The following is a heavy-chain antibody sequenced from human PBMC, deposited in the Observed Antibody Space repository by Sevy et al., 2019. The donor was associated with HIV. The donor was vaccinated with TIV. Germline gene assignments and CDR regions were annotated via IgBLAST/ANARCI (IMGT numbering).Heavy chain of an antibody. D-gene: IGHD3-22*01. CDR3: ARHPYYDSSGYVDY. CDR2: ISSSSSTI. CDR1: GFSFSGYS. Sequence: GGSLRLSCAASGFSFSGYSMNWVRQAPGKGLEWVSYISSSSSTIDYADSVKGRFTISRDNAKNSLYLQMNSLRDEDTAVYYCARHPYYDSSGYVDYWSQGTLVTVSS. V-gene: IGHV3-48*02. J-gene: IGHJ4*02.